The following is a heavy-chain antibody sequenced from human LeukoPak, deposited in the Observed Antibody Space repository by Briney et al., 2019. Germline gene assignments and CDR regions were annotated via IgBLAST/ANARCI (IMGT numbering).Heavy chain of an antibody. V-gene: IGHV3-23*01. CDR3: AKSQPSRGDSYG. D-gene: IGHD5-18*01. J-gene: IGHJ4*02. CDR1: GFTFTTYG. CDR2: ISSNGGST. Sequence: GGSLRLSCAASGFTFTTYGMNCVRQAPGKGLEWVLSISSNGGSTYYEDSVKGRFPISRAHSKNTVSLPMNSLRTEDTAVYHCAKSQPSRGDSYGWGQGILVTVSS.